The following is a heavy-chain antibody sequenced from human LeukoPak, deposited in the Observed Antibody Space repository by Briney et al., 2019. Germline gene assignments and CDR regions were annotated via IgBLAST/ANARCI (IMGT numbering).Heavy chain of an antibody. V-gene: IGHV3-9*01. CDR2: ISWNSGSI. CDR3: AKDVGSGIFDY. CDR1: GFTFDDYA. Sequence: PGGSLRLSCAASGFTFDDYAMHWVRQAPGKGLEWVSGISWNSGSIGYADSVKGRFTISRDNAKNSLYLQMNSLRAEDTALYYCAKDVGSGIFDYWGQGTLVTVSS. D-gene: IGHD3-10*01. J-gene: IGHJ4*02.